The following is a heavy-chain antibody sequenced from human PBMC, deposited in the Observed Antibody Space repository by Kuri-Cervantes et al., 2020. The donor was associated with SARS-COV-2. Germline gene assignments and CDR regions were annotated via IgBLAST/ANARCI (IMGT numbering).Heavy chain of an antibody. CDR3: SRATNYYYDSSGYYYKAFDI. J-gene: IGHJ3*02. V-gene: IGHV3-33*08. D-gene: IGHD3-22*01. Sequence: GESLKTSCSAPGFTFSSYGMHWVRQAPGKGLEWVAGIWYDGSNKYYVDSVKGRFTISRDNAKNSLYLQMNSLRAEDTAVYYCSRATNYYYDSSGYYYKAFDIWGQGTMVTVSS. CDR2: IWYDGSNK. CDR1: GFTFSSYG.